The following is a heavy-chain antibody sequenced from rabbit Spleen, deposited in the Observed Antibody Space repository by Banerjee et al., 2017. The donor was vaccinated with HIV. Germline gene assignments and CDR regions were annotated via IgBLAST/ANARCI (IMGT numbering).Heavy chain of an antibody. CDR3: AGDLASVVGWNFGL. Sequence: QEQLEESGGDLVKPEGSLTLTCTASGFSFSSNEMCWVRQAPGKRPEWIACIYAGSSGFTYFVSWAKGRFTCSRTSSTSVTLQMTSLTAADTATYFCAGDLASVVGWNFGLWGQGTLVTVS. CDR2: IYAGSSGFT. V-gene: IGHV1S45*01. J-gene: IGHJ3*01. D-gene: IGHD3-1*01. CDR1: GFSFSSNE.